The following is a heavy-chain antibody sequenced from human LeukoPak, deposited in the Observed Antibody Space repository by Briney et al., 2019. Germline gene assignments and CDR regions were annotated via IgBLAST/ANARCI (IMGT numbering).Heavy chain of an antibody. D-gene: IGHD5-18*01. CDR1: GGTFSSYA. J-gene: IGHJ6*03. V-gene: IGHV1-69*05. Sequence: ASVKVSCKASGGTFSSYAISWVRQAPGQGLEWMGGIIPIFGTANYAQKFQGRVTITTDESTSTAYMELSNLRSEDTAVYYCARGDVLDTAMVILGRYYYYYMDVWGKGTTVTVSS. CDR2: IIPIFGTA. CDR3: ARGDVLDTAMVILGRYYYYYMDV.